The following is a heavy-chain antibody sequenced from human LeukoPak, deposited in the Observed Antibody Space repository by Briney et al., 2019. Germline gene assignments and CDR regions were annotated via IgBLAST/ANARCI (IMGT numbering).Heavy chain of an antibody. V-gene: IGHV3-7*01. D-gene: IGHD2/OR15-2a*01. CDR2: IKQDGSEK. CDR3: ARGSEYPEVAFDV. CDR1: GFTFTSFW. J-gene: IGHJ3*01. Sequence: GGSLRLSCAASGFTFTSFWMSWVRLAPGKGLEWVANIKQDGSEKNYVDSVKGRFTISRDNAKNSLYLQMNSLRAEDTAVYYCARGSEYPEVAFDVWGQGTMVTVSS.